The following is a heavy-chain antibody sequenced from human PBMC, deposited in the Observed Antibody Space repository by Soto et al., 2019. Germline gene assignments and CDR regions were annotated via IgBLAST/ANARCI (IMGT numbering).Heavy chain of an antibody. CDR3: ARILRCHGPYYYYGMDV. Sequence: APRPTLENPTQTMRLTFNFSGFSIRTKRMCVSWIRQPPGKALEWLALIDWDDDKYYSTSLKTRLTISKDTSKNQVVLTMTNMDPVDTATYYCARILRCHGPYYYYGMDVWGQGTTVTVSS. J-gene: IGHJ6*02. CDR1: GFSIRTKRMC. V-gene: IGHV2-70*01. CDR2: IDWDDDK. D-gene: IGHD4-17*01.